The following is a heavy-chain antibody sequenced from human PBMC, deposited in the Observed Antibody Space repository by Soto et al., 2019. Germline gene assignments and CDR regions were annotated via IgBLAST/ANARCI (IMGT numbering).Heavy chain of an antibody. Sequence: EVQVLESGGVLVQPGGSLRLSCVAPGLIFSNYAMSWVRQAPGKGLEWVLGISGSGGSPHYADSAKGRFTISRDNSKKTLFLQMNTLRAEDTAVYYCAREGDITAAFDYWGQGALVTVSS. V-gene: IGHV3-23*01. CDR3: AREGDITAAFDY. CDR1: GLIFSNYA. J-gene: IGHJ4*02. CDR2: ISGSGGSP. D-gene: IGHD6-13*01.